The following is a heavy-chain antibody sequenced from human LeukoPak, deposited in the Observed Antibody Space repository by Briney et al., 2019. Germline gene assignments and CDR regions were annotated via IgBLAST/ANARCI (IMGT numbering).Heavy chain of an antibody. Sequence: GGSLRLSCAASGFTFSSYGMHWVRQAPGKGLEWVAVISYDGSNKYYADPVKGRFTISRDNSKNTLYLQMNSLRAEDTAVYYCAKDLSERGSSWYEIYGMDVWGQGTLVTVSS. CDR2: ISYDGSNK. D-gene: IGHD6-13*01. CDR3: AKDLSERGSSWYEIYGMDV. CDR1: GFTFSSYG. V-gene: IGHV3-30*18. J-gene: IGHJ6*02.